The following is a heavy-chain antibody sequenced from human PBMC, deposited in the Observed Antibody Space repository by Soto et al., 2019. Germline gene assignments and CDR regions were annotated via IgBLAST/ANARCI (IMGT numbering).Heavy chain of an antibody. CDR3: AKGPHVLMVYATNYYFDY. CDR1: GXTFSSYW. Sequence: GSLRLSCAASGXTFSSYWMHWVRQAPGKGLEWVAVISYDGSNKYYADSVKGRFEISRDNSKNTLYGQMNSLRAEDTAVYYCAKGPHVLMVYATNYYFDYWGQGTLGTVSS. D-gene: IGHD2-8*01. V-gene: IGHV3-30*18. CDR2: ISYDGSNK. J-gene: IGHJ4*02.